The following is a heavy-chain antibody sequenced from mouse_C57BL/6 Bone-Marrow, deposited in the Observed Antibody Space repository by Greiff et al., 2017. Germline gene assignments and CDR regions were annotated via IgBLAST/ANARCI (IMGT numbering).Heavy chain of an antibody. D-gene: IGHD4-1*01. J-gene: IGHJ4*01. CDR1: GYTFTSYW. Sequence: VQLQQPGAELVKPGASVKVSCKASGYTFTSYWMHWVKQRPGQGLEWIGRLHPSDSDTNYNQKFKGKATLTVDKSSSTAYMQLSSLTSEDSAVYYCAIETNWDAMDYWGQGTSVTVSS. CDR3: AIETNWDAMDY. CDR2: LHPSDSDT. V-gene: IGHV1-74*01.